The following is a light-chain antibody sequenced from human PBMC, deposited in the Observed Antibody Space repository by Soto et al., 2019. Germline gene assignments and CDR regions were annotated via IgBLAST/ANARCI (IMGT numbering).Light chain of an antibody. Sequence: DIQMTQSPSSLSASVGDRVTITCRASQDIATYLAWFQQKPGKVPHLLIYAASTLQSGVPSRFSSSGFGTDFTLTISGLQPEDVATYYCQNYNNVPRTFGQGTKVDI. CDR3: QNYNNVPRT. V-gene: IGKV1-27*01. J-gene: IGKJ1*01. CDR2: AAS. CDR1: QDIATY.